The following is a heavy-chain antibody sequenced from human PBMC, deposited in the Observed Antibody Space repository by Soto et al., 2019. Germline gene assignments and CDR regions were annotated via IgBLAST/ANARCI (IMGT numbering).Heavy chain of an antibody. J-gene: IGHJ4*02. CDR2: IKEDGSDK. V-gene: IGHV3-7*01. CDR3: ARGGSESDY. CDR1: GFTFSTYW. Sequence: EVQLVESGRGLVQPGGSLRLSCAASGFTFSTYWMTWVRQAPGKGLEWVANIKEDGSDKNYVDSVKGRFTISRDNAKNSLYLQMNSLRVEETALYYCARGGSESDYWGQGTLVIVSS.